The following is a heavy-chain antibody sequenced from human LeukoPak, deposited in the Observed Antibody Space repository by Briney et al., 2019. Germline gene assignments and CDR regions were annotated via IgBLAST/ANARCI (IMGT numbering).Heavy chain of an antibody. CDR1: RFTFNMYW. CDR3: ARAAVTTSRYFQH. CDR2: IYNSGHT. J-gene: IGHJ1*01. Sequence: GSLRLSCAASRFTFNMYWMSWIRQPPGKGLEWIGYIYNSGHTNYSPSLKSRVTISEDTSKNQLSLKLSSVTAADTAVYYCARAAVTTSRYFQHWGQGTLVTVSS. V-gene: IGHV4-59*01. D-gene: IGHD4-17*01.